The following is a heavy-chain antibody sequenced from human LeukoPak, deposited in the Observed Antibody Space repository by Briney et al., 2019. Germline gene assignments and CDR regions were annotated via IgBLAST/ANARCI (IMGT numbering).Heavy chain of an antibody. CDR1: GYTFTGYY. CDR3: ASTGHGSGSYAYYYYMDV. J-gene: IGHJ6*03. Sequence: ASVKVSCKASGYTFTGYYMHWVRQAPGQGLEWMGWINPYSGGTNYAQKFQGRVTMTRDTSISTAYMELSRLRSDDTAVYYCASTGHGSGSYAYYYYMDVWGKGTTVTVSS. V-gene: IGHV1-2*02. CDR2: INPYSGGT. D-gene: IGHD3-10*01.